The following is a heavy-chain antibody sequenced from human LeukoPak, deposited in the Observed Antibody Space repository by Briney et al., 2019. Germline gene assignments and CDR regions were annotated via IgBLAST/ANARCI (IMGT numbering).Heavy chain of an antibody. CDR1: GGTFISYD. V-gene: IGHV1-69*13. D-gene: IGHD2-15*01. CDR3: ARDRTLGGYNWFDP. J-gene: IGHJ5*01. CDR2: IIPIFGTA. Sequence: GASVKVSCKASGGTFISYDISWVRQAPGQGLEWMGGIIPIFGTANYAQKFQGRVTITADESTSTAYMELSSLRSEDTAVYYCARDRTLGGYNWFDPWGQGTLVTVSS.